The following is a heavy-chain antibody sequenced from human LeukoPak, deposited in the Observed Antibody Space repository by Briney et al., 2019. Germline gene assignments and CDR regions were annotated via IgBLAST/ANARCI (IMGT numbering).Heavy chain of an antibody. D-gene: IGHD3-10*01. CDR3: ARDRAYYTVTGWFDP. Sequence: GGSLRLSCAASGFTFSDYYMSWIRQAPGKGLEWVSYISSSGSTIYYADFVKGRFTISRDNAKNSLYLQMNSLRAEDTAVYYCARDRAYYTVTGWFDPWGQGTLVTVSS. CDR2: ISSSGSTI. V-gene: IGHV3-11*04. J-gene: IGHJ5*02. CDR1: GFTFSDYY.